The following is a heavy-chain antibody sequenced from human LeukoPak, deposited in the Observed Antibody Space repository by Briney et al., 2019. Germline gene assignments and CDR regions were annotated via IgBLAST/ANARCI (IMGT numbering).Heavy chain of an antibody. J-gene: IGHJ5*02. D-gene: IGHD6-6*01. CDR2: IYYSGST. V-gene: IGHV4-39*01. Sequence: SETLSLTCTVSGDSISSNSYYWGWIRQPPGKGLEWVGSIYYSGSTYSNPSLKSRVTISVDTSKNQFSLKLTSVTAADTAVYYCARSPAWGSSAEGNTWFDPWGQGTLVTVSS. CDR1: GDSISSNSYY. CDR3: ARSPAWGSSAEGNTWFDP.